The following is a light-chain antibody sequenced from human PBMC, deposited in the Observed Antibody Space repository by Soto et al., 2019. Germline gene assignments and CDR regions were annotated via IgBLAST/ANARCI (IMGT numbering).Light chain of an antibody. J-gene: IGKJ4*01. CDR2: DAS. Sequence: DIQMTQSPSSLSASVGDRVTITCQASQDINNYLNWYQHKPGKAPKLLIYDASNLETGVPSRFSGSGSGTDFTFTISSLQPEDFATYYCQQYEDLLVTFGGGTKVEIK. CDR3: QQYEDLLVT. V-gene: IGKV1-33*01. CDR1: QDINNY.